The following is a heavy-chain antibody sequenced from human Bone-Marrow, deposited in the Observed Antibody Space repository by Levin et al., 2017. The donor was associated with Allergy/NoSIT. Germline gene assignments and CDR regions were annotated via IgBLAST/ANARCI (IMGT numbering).Heavy chain of an antibody. CDR2: IKSKTDGGTT. V-gene: IGHV3-15*01. J-gene: IGHJ4*02. CDR3: TTEPYSTSYYFDY. Sequence: LSLTCAASGFTFSNAWMSWVRQAPGKGLEWVGRIKSKTDGGTTDYAAPVKGRFTISRDDSKNTLYLQMNSLKTEDTAVYYCTTEPYSTSYYFDYWGQGTLVTVSS. D-gene: IGHD6-6*01. CDR1: GFTFSNAW.